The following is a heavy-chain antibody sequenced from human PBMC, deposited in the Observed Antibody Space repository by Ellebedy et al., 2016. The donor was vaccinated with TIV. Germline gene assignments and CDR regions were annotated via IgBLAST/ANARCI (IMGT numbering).Heavy chain of an antibody. J-gene: IGHJ6*02. CDR2: IKQDGGEK. D-gene: IGHD4-17*01. V-gene: IGHV3-7*01. CDR3: ATDGSYGDYLSPTHALER. Sequence: GGSLRLSCTASGFSFRSYWMSWVRQAPGKGLEWVANIKQDGGEKYYVDAVKSRFTISRDNAKNSLYLHMNSLRVEDTAVYYCATDGSYGDYLSPTHALERWGQGTTVTVSS. CDR1: GFSFRSYW.